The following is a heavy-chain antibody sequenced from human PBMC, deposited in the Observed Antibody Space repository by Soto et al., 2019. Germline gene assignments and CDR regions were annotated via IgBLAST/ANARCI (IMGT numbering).Heavy chain of an antibody. CDR1: GYTFTSYY. V-gene: IGHV1-46*01. D-gene: IGHD1-7*01. CDR3: AREGMIATGTTSDYYYGMDV. J-gene: IGHJ6*02. Sequence: ASVKVSCKASGYTFTSYYMHWVRQAPGQGLEWMGIINPSGGSTSYAQKFQGRVTMTRDTSTSTVYMELSSLRSEDTAVYYWAREGMIATGTTSDYYYGMDVWGQGTTVTVSS. CDR2: INPSGGST.